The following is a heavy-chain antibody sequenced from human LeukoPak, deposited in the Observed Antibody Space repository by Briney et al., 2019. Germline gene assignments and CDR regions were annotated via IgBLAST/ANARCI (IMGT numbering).Heavy chain of an antibody. D-gene: IGHD6-19*01. V-gene: IGHV3-23*01. CDR1: GFTFSNYA. CDR3: AKDSGNSGWYVDY. CDR2: ISGGRGTT. J-gene: IGHJ4*02. Sequence: GGSLRLSWAASGFTFSNYAMRWIRQAPGRGLEWVSTISGGRGTTFYADSVKGRVTISRDNSKNTLYLQMNSLRDEDTAVYYCAKDSGNSGWYVDYWGQGTLVTVSS.